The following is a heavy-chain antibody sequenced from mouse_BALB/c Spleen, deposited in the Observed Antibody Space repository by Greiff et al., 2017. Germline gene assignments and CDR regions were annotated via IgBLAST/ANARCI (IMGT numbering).Heavy chain of an antibody. D-gene: IGHD2-1*01. CDR3: ARGGYGNFYAMDY. CDR2: ISSGSSTI. V-gene: IGHV5-17*02. Sequence: EVKLMESGGGLVQPGGSRKLSCAASGFTFSSFGMHWVRQAPEKGLEWVAYISSGSSTIYYADTVKGRFTISRDNPKNTLFLQMTSIRSEDTAMYYCARGGYGNFYAMDYWGQGTSVTVSS. CDR1: GFTFSSFG. J-gene: IGHJ4*01.